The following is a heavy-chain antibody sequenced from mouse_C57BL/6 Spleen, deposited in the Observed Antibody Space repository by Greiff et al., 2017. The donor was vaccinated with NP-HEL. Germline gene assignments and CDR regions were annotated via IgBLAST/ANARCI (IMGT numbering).Heavy chain of an antibody. V-gene: IGHV1-81*01. CDR1: GYTFTSYG. D-gene: IGHD1-1*01. Sequence: QVQLQQSGAELARPGASVKLSCKASGYTFTSYGISWVKQRTGQGLEWIGELYPRSGNTYYNEKFKGKATLTADKSSSTAYMELRSLTSEDSAVYFCARTGLITTVVATRDYWGQGTTLTVSS. CDR3: ARTGLITTVVATRDY. CDR2: LYPRSGNT. J-gene: IGHJ2*01.